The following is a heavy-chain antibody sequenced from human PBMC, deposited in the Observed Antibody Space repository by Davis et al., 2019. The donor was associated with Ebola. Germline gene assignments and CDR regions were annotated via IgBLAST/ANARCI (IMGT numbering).Heavy chain of an antibody. Sequence: AASVKISCAASGFTFSSYSMNWVRQAPGKGLEWVSSISSSSSYIYYADSVKGRFTISRDNSKNTLYLQMNSLRAEDTAVYYCAKVIRFLEWSILYYYYGMDVWGQGTTVTVSS. V-gene: IGHV3-21*01. CDR1: GFTFSSYS. D-gene: IGHD3-3*01. CDR3: AKVIRFLEWSILYYYYGMDV. J-gene: IGHJ6*02. CDR2: ISSSSSYI.